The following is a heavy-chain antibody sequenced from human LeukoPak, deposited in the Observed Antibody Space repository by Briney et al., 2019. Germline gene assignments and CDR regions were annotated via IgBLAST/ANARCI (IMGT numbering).Heavy chain of an antibody. CDR1: GYTFTGYY. J-gene: IGHJ4*02. CDR3: ASVTLGGNCSSTSCPPNY. Sequence: ASVKVSCKASGYTFTGYYMHWVRQAPGQGLEWMGGIIPIFGTANYAQKFQGRVTITADESTSTAYMELSSLRSEDTAVYYCASVTLGGNCSSTSCPPNYWGQGTLVTVSS. CDR2: IIPIFGTA. D-gene: IGHD2-2*01. V-gene: IGHV1-69*13.